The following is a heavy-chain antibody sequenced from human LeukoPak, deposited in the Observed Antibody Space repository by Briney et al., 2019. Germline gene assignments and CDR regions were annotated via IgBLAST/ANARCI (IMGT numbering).Heavy chain of an antibody. J-gene: IGHJ4*02. V-gene: IGHV6-1*01. D-gene: IGHD6-19*01. CDR1: GDSVSSNSAA. Sequence: SQTLSLNCAISGDSVSSNSAAWNWLRQSPSRGLKWLGRTYYRSTWLNDYAGSLKSRISINPDTSKNQFSLQLNSVTPEDTAVYYCAREPHGTGLLFDYWGRGTLVTVSS. CDR3: AREPHGTGLLFDY. CDR2: TYYRSTWLN.